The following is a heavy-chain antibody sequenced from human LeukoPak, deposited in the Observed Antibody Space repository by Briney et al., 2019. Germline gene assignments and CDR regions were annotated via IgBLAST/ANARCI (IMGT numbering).Heavy chain of an antibody. CDR2: IYHSGST. D-gene: IGHD6-13*01. CDR3: ARTYNSRTRGFDP. V-gene: IGHV4-38-2*02. Sequence: KSSETLSLTCTVSGYSISSGYYWGWIRQPPGKGLEWIGSIYHSGSTYYNPSLKSRVTISVDTSKNQFSLKLSSVTAADTAVYYCARTYNSRTRGFDPWGQGTLVTVSS. CDR1: GYSISSGYY. J-gene: IGHJ5*02.